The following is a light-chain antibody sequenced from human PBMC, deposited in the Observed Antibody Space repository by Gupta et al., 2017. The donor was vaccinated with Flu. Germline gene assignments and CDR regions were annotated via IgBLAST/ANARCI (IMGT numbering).Light chain of an antibody. CDR3: QQRSNWPPSLT. CDR2: DSS. J-gene: IGKJ4*01. Sequence: IVLTQSPATLSLSPGERATLSCRASQSVGSYLAWYQHKPGQAPRLLIYDSSNRATGIPARFSGSGSETDFTLTISSLEPEDSALYYCQQRSNWPPSLTFDGGTKVEI. V-gene: IGKV3-11*01. CDR1: QSVGSY.